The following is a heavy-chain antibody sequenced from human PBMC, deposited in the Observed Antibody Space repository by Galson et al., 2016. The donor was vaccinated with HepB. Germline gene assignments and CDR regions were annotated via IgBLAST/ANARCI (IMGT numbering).Heavy chain of an antibody. CDR1: GISFRNVC. J-gene: IGHJ4*02. CDR3: TTWVPIVATIQDY. CDR2: IKSTTHGGTT. D-gene: IGHD5-12*01. V-gene: IGHV3-15*01. Sequence: SLRLSCAASGISFRNVCMSWVRQAPGRGLEWVGRIKSTTHGGTTDYAAPVKGRFTISRDGSKNTVYLQMNSLETEDTAVYYCTTWVPIVATIQDYWGQGTLVTVSS.